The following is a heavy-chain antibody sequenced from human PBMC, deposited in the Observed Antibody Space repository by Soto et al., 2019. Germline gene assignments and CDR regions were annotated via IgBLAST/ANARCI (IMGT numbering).Heavy chain of an antibody. J-gene: IGHJ6*02. V-gene: IGHV1-2*02. CDR3: ARLSGYGLYYGMDV. Sequence: GASVKVSCKASGYTFTGYYMHCVRQAPGQGPEWMGWINPNSGGTNYAQKFQGRVTMTRDTSISTAYMELSRLRSDDTAVYYCARLSGYGLYYGMDVWGQGTTVTVSS. D-gene: IGHD5-12*01. CDR1: GYTFTGYY. CDR2: INPNSGGT.